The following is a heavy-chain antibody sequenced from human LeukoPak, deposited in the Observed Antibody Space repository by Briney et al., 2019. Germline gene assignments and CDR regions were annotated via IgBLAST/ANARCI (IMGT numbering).Heavy chain of an antibody. D-gene: IGHD3-10*01. J-gene: IGHJ4*02. CDR2: IKQDGSEK. Sequence: GGSLRLSCAASGFTFSSYWMSWVRQAPGKGLEWVANIKQDGSEKYYVDSVKGRFTISRDNAKNSLYLQMNSLRAEDTAVYYCARIITMVRGVIIYYFDYWGQGTLVTVSS. CDR1: GFTFSSYW. V-gene: IGHV3-7*01. CDR3: ARIITMVRGVIIYYFDY.